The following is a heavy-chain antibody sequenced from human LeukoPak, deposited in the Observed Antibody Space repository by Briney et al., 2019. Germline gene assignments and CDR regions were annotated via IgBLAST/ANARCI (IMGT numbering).Heavy chain of an antibody. J-gene: IGHJ4*02. D-gene: IGHD4-23*01. Sequence: SETLSLTCTVSGGSISSSSYYWGWIRQPPGKGLEWIGSIYYSGSTYYNPSLKSRVTISVDTSKNQFSLKLNSVTAADTAVYYCARTTGGNSIAFDYWGQGTLVTVSS. CDR2: IYYSGST. CDR1: GGSISSSSYY. CDR3: ARTTGGNSIAFDY. V-gene: IGHV4-39*07.